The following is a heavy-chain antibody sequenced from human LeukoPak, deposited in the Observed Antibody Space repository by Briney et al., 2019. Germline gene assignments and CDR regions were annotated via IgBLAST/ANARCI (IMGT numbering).Heavy chain of an antibody. V-gene: IGHV3-30*09. CDR3: ARPGDSPFDH. D-gene: IGHD5-18*01. CDR2: ISYDGNSE. Sequence: GGSLRLSCTVSGFTFSGSSMHWLRQAPGQGLEWVATISYDGNSEYYRDSVKGRFAVSRVKSKNTLYLQMQSLRHEDTAVYFCARPGDSPFDHWGQGTLVTVSS. J-gene: IGHJ4*02. CDR1: GFTFSGSS.